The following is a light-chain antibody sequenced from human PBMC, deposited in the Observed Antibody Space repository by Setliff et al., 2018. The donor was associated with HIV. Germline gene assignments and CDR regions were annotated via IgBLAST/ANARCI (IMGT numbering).Light chain of an antibody. V-gene: IGLV1-44*01. J-gene: IGLJ3*02. CDR1: SSNIGSRT. CDR2: DNN. Sequence: QSALTQPPSASGTPGQRVAISCSGTSSNIGSRTVNRYQQVPGTAPKLLIFDNNEQPSRVPDRFTASKSGTSASLAISRLQSDDEADYYCVVWDDSLNVWLFGGGTKVTVL. CDR3: VVWDDSLNVWL.